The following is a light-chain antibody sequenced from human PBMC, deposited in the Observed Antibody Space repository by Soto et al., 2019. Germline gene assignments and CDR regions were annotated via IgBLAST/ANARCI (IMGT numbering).Light chain of an antibody. CDR1: QSVSSK. CDR2: DAS. CDR3: QQYNNWPPWT. Sequence: DIGFTQSPASLSFSPLQRSTLSCRASQSVSSKLAWYQQKPGQAPRLLMYDASTRATGIPARFSGSGSGTEFTLTISSLQSEDFAVYYCQQYNNWPPWTFGQGTKVDIK. V-gene: IGKV3-15*01. J-gene: IGKJ1*01.